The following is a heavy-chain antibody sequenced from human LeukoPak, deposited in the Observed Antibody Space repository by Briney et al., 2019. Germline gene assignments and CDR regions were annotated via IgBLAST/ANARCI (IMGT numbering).Heavy chain of an antibody. Sequence: SVKVSCKASGYTFTSYGISWVRQAPGQGLEWMGGIIPIFGTANYAQKFQGRVTITTDESTSTAYMELSSLRSEDTAVYYCAGRRWINWPNYYYYMDVWGKGTTVTVSS. J-gene: IGHJ6*03. CDR3: AGRRWINWPNYYYYMDV. D-gene: IGHD1-20*01. CDR1: GYTFTSYG. V-gene: IGHV1-69*05. CDR2: IIPIFGTA.